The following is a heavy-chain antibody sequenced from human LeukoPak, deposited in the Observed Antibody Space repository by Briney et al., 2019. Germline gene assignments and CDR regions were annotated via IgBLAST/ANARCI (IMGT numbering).Heavy chain of an antibody. D-gene: IGHD6-13*01. CDR3: ARVVSSWYYFDY. CDR2: IYHSGST. J-gene: IGHJ4*02. Sequence: SQTLSLTCAVSGGSTSSGGYSWSWIRQPPGEGLEWIRYIYHSGSTYYDPSLKSRVTISVDRSKNQFSLKLSSVTAADTAVYYCARVVSSWYYFDYWGQGTLVTVSS. V-gene: IGHV4-30-2*01. CDR1: GGSTSSGGYS.